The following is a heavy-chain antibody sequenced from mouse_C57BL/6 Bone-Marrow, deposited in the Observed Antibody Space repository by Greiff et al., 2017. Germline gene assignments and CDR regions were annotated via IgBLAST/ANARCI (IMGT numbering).Heavy chain of an antibody. V-gene: IGHV14-3*01. Sequence: VQLQQSVAELVRPGASVKLSCTASGFYIKNTYMHWVKQRPEQGLEWIGRIDPAYGHTKYAPKFQGKATIPADTASNTAYLQISSLTSEDTAIYYGARSTTHYGSSTCYAMDYWGQGTSVTVSS. CDR3: ARSTTHYGSSTCYAMDY. J-gene: IGHJ4*01. D-gene: IGHD1-1*01. CDR1: GFYIKNTY. CDR2: IDPAYGHT.